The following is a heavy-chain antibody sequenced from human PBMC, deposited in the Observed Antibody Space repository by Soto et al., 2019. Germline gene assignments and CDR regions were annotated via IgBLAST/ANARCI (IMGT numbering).Heavy chain of an antibody. CDR3: SRGLQVRTHLYFFHY. CDR2: ISFSSTYT. CDR1: GVTFTDYY. J-gene: IGHJ4*02. Sequence: PGGSLRLSCAASGVTFTDYYMSWIRQAPGKGLEWLAYISFSSTYTNYAYPEKGRFTIARANAKNSVYLQVTSVRAEATAVHYCSRGLQVRTHLYFFHYWGQGTLVTVSS. V-gene: IGHV3-11*06. D-gene: IGHD1-7*01.